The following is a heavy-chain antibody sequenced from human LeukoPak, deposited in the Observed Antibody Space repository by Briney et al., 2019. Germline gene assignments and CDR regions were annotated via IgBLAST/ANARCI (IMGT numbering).Heavy chain of an antibody. J-gene: IGHJ2*01. D-gene: IGHD5-24*01. Sequence: GGSLRLSCAASGFTFSNYAMNWVRQAPGKGLEWVLALSGSGGTTNYANSVKGRFTISRSNSKNTLYLQMNNLSVDDTAVYYCAKAVGYNTYWYFDLWGRGTLVTVSS. CDR3: AKAVGYNTYWYFDL. CDR1: GFTFSNYA. V-gene: IGHV3-23*01. CDR2: LSGSGGTT.